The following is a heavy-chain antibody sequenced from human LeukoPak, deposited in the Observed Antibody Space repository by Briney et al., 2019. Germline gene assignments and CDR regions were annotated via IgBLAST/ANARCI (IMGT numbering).Heavy chain of an antibody. V-gene: IGHV3-21*01. CDR2: IGHVAGDI. CDR3: ARDPYAGSMFGY. J-gene: IGHJ4*01. D-gene: IGHD1-1*01. Sequence: PGGSLRLSCVTSGFTFTSVSMSWVRQAPGKGLEWVAFIGHVAGDIFYGDSVKGRFNISRDDAKGSVYLQMNSLRVDDTAVYFCARDPYAGSMFGYWGHGTLVTVSS. CDR1: GFTFTSVS.